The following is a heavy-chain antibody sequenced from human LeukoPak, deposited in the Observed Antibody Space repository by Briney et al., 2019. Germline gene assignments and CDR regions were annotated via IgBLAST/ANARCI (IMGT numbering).Heavy chain of an antibody. V-gene: IGHV1-2*02. CDR3: ARDRGEAAAVKESEYFQH. J-gene: IGHJ1*01. CDR2: INPNSGGT. CDR1: GYTFTGYY. Sequence: ASVKVSCKASGYTFTGYYMHWVRQAPGQGLEWMGWINPNSGGTNYAQKFQGRVTMTRDTSISTAYMELSRLRSDDTAVYYCARDRGEAAAVKESEYFQHWGQGTLVTVSS. D-gene: IGHD6-13*01.